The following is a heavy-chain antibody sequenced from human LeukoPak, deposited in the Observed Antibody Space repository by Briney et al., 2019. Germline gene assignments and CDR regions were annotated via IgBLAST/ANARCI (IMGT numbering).Heavy chain of an antibody. J-gene: IGHJ4*02. Sequence: GGSPRLSCAASGFTFSSYAMSWVRQAPGKGLEWVSVISSSGGTTYYSDSVKGRFIISRDNSKNTLYLQMNSLRAEDTAVYYCAKAGIAVPATPEYCGQGTQVTVSS. V-gene: IGHV3-23*01. CDR1: GFTFSSYA. CDR3: AKAGIAVPATPEY. CDR2: ISSSGGTT. D-gene: IGHD6-19*01.